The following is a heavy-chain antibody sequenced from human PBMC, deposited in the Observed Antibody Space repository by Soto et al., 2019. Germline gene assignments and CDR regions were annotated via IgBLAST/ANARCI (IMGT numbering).Heavy chain of an antibody. CDR1: GESIRISSYC. Sequence: PSATLSLTCIFPGESIRISSYCSGWVREPPGKGLEWIGSIYYSGRTYYNPSFKSRVTISIDTSKNQFSLKLSSVTATDTAVYYCARQRTTVVTQAYFDHWGQGALVTVSS. D-gene: IGHD2-21*02. V-gene: IGHV4-39*01. J-gene: IGHJ4*02. CDR2: IYYSGRT. CDR3: ARQRTTVVTQAYFDH.